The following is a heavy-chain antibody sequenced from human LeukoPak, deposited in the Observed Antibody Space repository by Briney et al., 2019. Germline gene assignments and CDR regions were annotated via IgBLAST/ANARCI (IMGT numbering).Heavy chain of an antibody. J-gene: IGHJ6*03. V-gene: IGHV1-8*01. CDR1: GYTFTSYD. Sequence: ASVKVSCKASGYTFTSYDINWVRQATGQGLEWMGWINPHSGNTGYAQKFQGRVTMTRNTSISTAYMELSSLRSEDTAVYYCYRGGYSYEYYYYYYYMDVWGKGTTVTVSS. CDR2: INPHSGNT. CDR3: YRGGYSYEYYYYYYYMDV. D-gene: IGHD5-18*01.